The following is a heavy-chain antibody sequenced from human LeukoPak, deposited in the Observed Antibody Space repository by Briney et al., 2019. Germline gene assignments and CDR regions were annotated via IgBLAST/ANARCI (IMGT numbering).Heavy chain of an antibody. J-gene: IGHJ4*02. Sequence: ASVKVSCKASGYTFTSYDISWVRQATGQGLEWMGWMNPNSGNTGYAQKFQGRVTITRNTSISTAYMELSSLRSEDTAVYYCARVGGSGYASSSWGQGTLVTVSS. D-gene: IGHD3-22*01. CDR3: ARVGGSGYASSS. CDR1: GYTFTSYD. CDR2: MNPNSGNT. V-gene: IGHV1-8*03.